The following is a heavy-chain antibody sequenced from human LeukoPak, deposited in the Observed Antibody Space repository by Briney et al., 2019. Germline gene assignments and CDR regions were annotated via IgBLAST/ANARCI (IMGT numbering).Heavy chain of an antibody. Sequence: GGSLRLSCTASGFTFGDYAMNWVRQAPGKGLEWVGFIRSKAYGGTTGYAASVEGRFTFSRDDSKSIAYLQMNSLKTEDTAVYYCTRDGVPGSYYFDYWGQGTLVTVSS. CDR2: IRSKAYGGTT. V-gene: IGHV3-49*04. D-gene: IGHD3-10*01. CDR1: GFTFGDYA. J-gene: IGHJ4*02. CDR3: TRDGVPGSYYFDY.